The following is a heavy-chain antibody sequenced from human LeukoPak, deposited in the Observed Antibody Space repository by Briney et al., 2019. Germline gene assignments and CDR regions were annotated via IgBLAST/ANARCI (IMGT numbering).Heavy chain of an antibody. J-gene: IGHJ4*02. CDR2: INHSGST. Sequence: SETLSLTCAVYGGSFSGYHWSWIRQPPGKGLEWIGEINHSGSTNYNPSLKSRVTISVDTSKNQFPLKLSSVTAADTAVYYCARGSPHSRYWGQGTLVTVSS. CDR3: ARGSPHSRY. V-gene: IGHV4-34*01. CDR1: GGSFSGYH.